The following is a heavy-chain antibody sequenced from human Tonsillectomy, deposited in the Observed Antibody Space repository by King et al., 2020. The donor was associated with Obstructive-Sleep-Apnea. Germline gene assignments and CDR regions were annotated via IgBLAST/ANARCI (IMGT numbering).Heavy chain of an antibody. V-gene: IGHV3-7*03. J-gene: IGHJ4*02. CDR2: IKQDGSEK. CDR3: ARATYYYDSSGYYHLYYFDY. D-gene: IGHD3-22*01. Sequence: VQLVESGGGLVQPGGSLRLSCAASGFTFSSYWMSWVRQAPGKGLEWVANIKQDGSEKYYVDSVKGRFTISRDNAKNSLYLQMNSLRAEDTAVYYCARATYYYDSSGYYHLYYFDYWGQGTLVTVSS. CDR1: GFTFSSYW.